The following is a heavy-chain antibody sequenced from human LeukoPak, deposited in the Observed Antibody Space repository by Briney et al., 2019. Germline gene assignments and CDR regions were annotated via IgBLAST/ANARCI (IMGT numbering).Heavy chain of an antibody. CDR3: ARMEGDILTVFDY. CDR1: GGFISSGSYY. D-gene: IGHD3-9*01. V-gene: IGHV4-61*09. CDR2: IYTSGST. J-gene: IGHJ4*02. Sequence: SETLSLTCTVSGGFISSGSYYWSWIRQPAGKGLEWIGHIYTSGSTNYNPSLKSRVTISVDTSKNQFSLKLSSVTAADTAVYYCARMEGDILTVFDYWGQGTLVTVSS.